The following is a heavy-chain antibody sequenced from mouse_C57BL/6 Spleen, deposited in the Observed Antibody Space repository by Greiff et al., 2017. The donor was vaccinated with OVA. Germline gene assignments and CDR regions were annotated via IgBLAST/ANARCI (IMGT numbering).Heavy chain of an antibody. CDR3: ARSSIYYDYGAWFAY. V-gene: IGHV7-3*01. J-gene: IGHJ3*01. D-gene: IGHD2-4*01. CDR1: GFTFTDYY. Sequence: EVQVVESGGGLVQPGGSLSLSCAASGFTFTDYYMSWVRQPPGKALAWLGFIRNKANGYTTESSASVKGRFTISRDNSQSILYLQMNALIAEDSATYYCARSSIYYDYGAWFAYWGQGTLVTVSA. CDR2: IRNKANGYTT.